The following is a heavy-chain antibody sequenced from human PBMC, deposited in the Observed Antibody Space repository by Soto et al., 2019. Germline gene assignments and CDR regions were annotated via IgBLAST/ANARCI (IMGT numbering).Heavy chain of an antibody. D-gene: IGHD1-1*01. CDR3: ASELAALTWFDP. CDR1: GFTFSSYS. J-gene: IGHJ5*02. Sequence: EVQLVESGGGLVQPGGSLRLSCAASGFTFSSYSMNWVRQAPGKGLEWVSYISSSSSTIYYADSVKGRVTISRDNAKNSLYLRMNSLRDEDTAVYYCASELAALTWFDPWGQGTLVTVSS. V-gene: IGHV3-48*02. CDR2: ISSSSSTI.